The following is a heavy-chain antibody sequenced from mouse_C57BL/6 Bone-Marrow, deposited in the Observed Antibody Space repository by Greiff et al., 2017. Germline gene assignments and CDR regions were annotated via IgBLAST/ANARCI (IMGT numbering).Heavy chain of an antibody. Sequence: EVTLVESEGGLVQPGSSMKLSCTASGFTFSDYYLAWVRQVPEKGLEWVANINYDGSSTYYLDSLKIRFILPRDNAKNILYLKMSSVKSEDTAEYYCARVNTVVEKYFDVWGTGTTVTVSS. V-gene: IGHV5-16*01. CDR3: ARVNTVVEKYFDV. J-gene: IGHJ1*03. CDR1: GFTFSDYY. CDR2: INYDGSST. D-gene: IGHD1-1*01.